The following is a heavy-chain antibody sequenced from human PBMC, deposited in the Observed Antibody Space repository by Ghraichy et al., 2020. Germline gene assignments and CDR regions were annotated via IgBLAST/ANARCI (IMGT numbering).Heavy chain of an antibody. D-gene: IGHD2-2*01. Sequence: ASVKVSCKVSGYTLTELSMHWVRQAPGKGLEWMGGFDPEDGETIYAQKFQGRVTMTEDTSTDTAYMELSSLRSEDTAVYYCATVETIVPAEYYYGMDVWGQGTTVTVSS. CDR3: ATVETIVPAEYYYGMDV. CDR2: FDPEDGET. V-gene: IGHV1-24*01. J-gene: IGHJ6*02. CDR1: GYTLTELS.